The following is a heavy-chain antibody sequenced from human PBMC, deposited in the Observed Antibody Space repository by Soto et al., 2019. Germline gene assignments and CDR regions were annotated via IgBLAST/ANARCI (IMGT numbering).Heavy chain of an antibody. CDR3: ASGSRNPHSYGYRTLYYFDY. J-gene: IGHJ4*02. D-gene: IGHD5-18*01. CDR1: GGTFSSYA. V-gene: IGHV1-69*13. CDR2: IIPIFGTA. Sequence: SVTVSCKASGGTFSSYAISWVRQAPGQGLEWMGGIIPIFGTANYAQKFQGRVTITADESTSTAYMELSSLRSEDTAVYYCASGSRNPHSYGYRTLYYFDYWGQGTLVTVSS.